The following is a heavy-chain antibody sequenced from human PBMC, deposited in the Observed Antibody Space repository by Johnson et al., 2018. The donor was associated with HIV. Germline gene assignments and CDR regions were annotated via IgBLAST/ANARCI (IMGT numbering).Heavy chain of an antibody. CDR2: LYSGGST. CDR3: ARDGSGHAVGVTGTRRGYGFGLYL. V-gene: IGHV3-53*01. Sequence: VQLLESGGGLIQPGGSLRLSCAAAGFTVSSNYMSWVRQAPGKGLEWVSVLYSGGSTYYAGSVKGRFTISRDNSNNTLFLQMNSLRAEDTAVYYGARDGSGHAVGVTGTRRGYGFGLYLWGQGTMVTVSS. J-gene: IGHJ3*01. CDR1: GFTVSSNY. D-gene: IGHD2-21*02.